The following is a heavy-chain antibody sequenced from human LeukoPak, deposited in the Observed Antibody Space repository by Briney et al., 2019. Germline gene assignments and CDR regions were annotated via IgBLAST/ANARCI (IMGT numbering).Heavy chain of an antibody. V-gene: IGHV4-59*12. Sequence: PSETLSLTCTVSGGSISSYYWSWIRQPPGKGLEWIGYIYYSGSTNYNPSLKSRVTISVDTSKMQFSLRLTSVTAADTGVYYCTRVPDFTARPCDSWGPGTLVTVSS. CDR3: TRVPDFTARPCDS. CDR1: GGSISSYY. D-gene: IGHD2-21*02. CDR2: IYYSGST. J-gene: IGHJ4*02.